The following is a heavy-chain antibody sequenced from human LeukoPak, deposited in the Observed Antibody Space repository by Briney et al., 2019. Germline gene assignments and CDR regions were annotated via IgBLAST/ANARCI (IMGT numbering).Heavy chain of an antibody. CDR2: MSWNGDNI. V-gene: IGHV3-9*01. CDR3: AKDGSSHSNMLTAYDY. J-gene: IGHJ4*02. D-gene: IGHD3-16*01. Sequence: PGRSLSLSCVASGFTFDDYAMHWVRQAPGKGLEWVSAMSWNGDNIAYADSVKGRFTISRDNAKNSLYLQMNSLRPEDTALYYCAKDGSSHSNMLTAYDYWGQGTLVTVSS. CDR1: GFTFDDYA.